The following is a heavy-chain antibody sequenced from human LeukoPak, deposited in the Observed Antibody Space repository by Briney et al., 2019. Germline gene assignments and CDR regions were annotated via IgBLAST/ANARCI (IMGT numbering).Heavy chain of an antibody. CDR3: ARSTATPDY. V-gene: IGHV4-34*01. D-gene: IGHD2-15*01. J-gene: IGHJ4*02. CDR2: INDSGST. Sequence: SETLSLTCAVYGGSFSGYYWSWIRQSPGKGLEWIGEINDSGSTNYNPSLKSRVTISVDTSKNQFSLKLSSVTAADTAVYYCARSTATPDYWGQGTLVTVSS. CDR1: GGSFSGYY.